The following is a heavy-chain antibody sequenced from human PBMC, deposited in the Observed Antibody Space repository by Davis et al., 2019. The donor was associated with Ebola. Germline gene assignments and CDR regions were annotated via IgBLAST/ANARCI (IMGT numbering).Heavy chain of an antibody. CDR3: ARDLRYDSSGSDYYFYMDV. CDR2: IYYSGST. J-gene: IGHJ6*03. V-gene: IGHV4-31*03. Sequence: LRLSCTVSGGSISRGGSYWSWVRQVPGKGLEWIGYIYYSGSTYYKPSLKSRVTISLDTSKNQFSLNLYSVTAADTAVYYCARDLRYDSSGSDYYFYMDVWGKGTTVTVSS. CDR1: GGSISRGGSY. D-gene: IGHD3-22*01.